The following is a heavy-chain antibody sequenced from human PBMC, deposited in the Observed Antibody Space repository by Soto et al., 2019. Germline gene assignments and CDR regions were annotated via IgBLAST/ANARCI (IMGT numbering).Heavy chain of an antibody. V-gene: IGHV1-18*01. CDR2: ISAYNGNT. D-gene: IGHD2-15*01. Sequence: ASVKVSCKASGYTFTSYGISWVRQAPGQGLEWMGWISAYNGNTNYAQKLQGRVTMTTDTSTSTAYMELRSLRSDDTAVYYCARDWVVVVAATSNWFDPWGQGTLVTVSS. J-gene: IGHJ5*02. CDR1: GYTFTSYG. CDR3: ARDWVVVVAATSNWFDP.